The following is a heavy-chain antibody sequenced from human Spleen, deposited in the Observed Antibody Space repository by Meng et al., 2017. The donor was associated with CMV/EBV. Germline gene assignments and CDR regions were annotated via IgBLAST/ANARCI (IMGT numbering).Heavy chain of an antibody. CDR1: GFTFSNYA. D-gene: IGHD6-19*01. Sequence: GESLKISCAASGFTFSNYAMSWVRQAPGTGLDCISAIIGSGDTTYYADSVKGRFSISRDNSKNTVFLQMRSLKVDDMAVYYCAREQWLVKYLDYWGQGTLVTVSS. J-gene: IGHJ4*02. CDR3: AREQWLVKYLDY. CDR2: IIGSGDTT. V-gene: IGHV3-23*01.